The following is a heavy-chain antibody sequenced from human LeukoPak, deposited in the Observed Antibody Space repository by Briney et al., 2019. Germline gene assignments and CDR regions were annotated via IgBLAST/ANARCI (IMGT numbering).Heavy chain of an antibody. CDR1: GFTFSSYW. J-gene: IGHJ5*02. Sequence: GGSLRLSCAASGFTFSSYWMSWVRQAPGKGLEWVANIKQDGSEKYYVDSVKGRFTISRDNAKNSLYLQMNSLRAEDTAVYYCAREALVAGINWFDPWGQGTLVTVSP. V-gene: IGHV3-7*01. D-gene: IGHD6-19*01. CDR2: IKQDGSEK. CDR3: AREALVAGINWFDP.